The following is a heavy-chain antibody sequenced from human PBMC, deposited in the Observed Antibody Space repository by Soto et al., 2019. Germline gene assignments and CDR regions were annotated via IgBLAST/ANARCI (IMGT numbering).Heavy chain of an antibody. V-gene: IGHV4-61*08. D-gene: IGHD2-2*01. CDR2: MYYSGNT. CDR1: GDSVTRHDYF. CDR3: ASLAYCSSVTCSSTNVFDV. Sequence: PSETLSLTCSVSGDSVTRHDYFWSWVRQPPGKGLEWIGYMYYSGNTNYNPSLEGRLSIVLDTSKNQFSLRLTSVTTADTAVYYCASLAYCSSVTCSSTNVFDVWGQGILVTVSS. J-gene: IGHJ4*02.